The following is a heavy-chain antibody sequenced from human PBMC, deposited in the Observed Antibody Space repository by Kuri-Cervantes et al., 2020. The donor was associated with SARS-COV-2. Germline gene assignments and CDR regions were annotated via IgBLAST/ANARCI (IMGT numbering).Heavy chain of an antibody. Sequence: ASVKVSCKASGYTFTSYDINWVRQATGQGLEWMGWMNPNSGNTGYAQKFQGRVTITRNTSISTAYMELSSLRSEDTAVYYCATPRGDFWSGYPHSFDYWGQGTLVTVSS. J-gene: IGHJ4*02. CDR3: ATPRGDFWSGYPHSFDY. CDR2: MNPNSGNT. V-gene: IGHV1-8*03. CDR1: GYTFTSYD. D-gene: IGHD3-3*01.